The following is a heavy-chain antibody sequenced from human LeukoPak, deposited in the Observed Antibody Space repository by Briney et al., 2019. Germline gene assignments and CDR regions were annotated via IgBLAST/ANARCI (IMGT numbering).Heavy chain of an antibody. CDR1: GYTFTSYY. Sequence: ASVKVSCKASGYTFTSYYMHWVRQAPGQGLERMGLINPTGGSTGYAQKFQGRVTMTRDMSTSTDYMELSSLRSEDTAIYYCARDNSVGDNAWWFDPWGQGTLVTVSS. D-gene: IGHD1-26*01. CDR2: INPTGGST. V-gene: IGHV1-46*01. CDR3: ARDNSVGDNAWWFDP. J-gene: IGHJ5*02.